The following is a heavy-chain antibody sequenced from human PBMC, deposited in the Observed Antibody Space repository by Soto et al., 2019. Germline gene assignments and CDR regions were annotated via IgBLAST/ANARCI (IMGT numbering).Heavy chain of an antibody. CDR1: GFTFSSYG. Sequence: GGSLRLSCAASGFTFSSYGMHWVRQAPGKGLEWVAVISYDGSNKYYADSVKGRFTISRDNSKNTLYLQMNSLRAEDTAVYYCAILGSIAARPYYFDSWGQGTLVTVSS. CDR2: ISYDGSNK. J-gene: IGHJ4*02. CDR3: AILGSIAARPYYFDS. D-gene: IGHD6-6*01. V-gene: IGHV3-30*03.